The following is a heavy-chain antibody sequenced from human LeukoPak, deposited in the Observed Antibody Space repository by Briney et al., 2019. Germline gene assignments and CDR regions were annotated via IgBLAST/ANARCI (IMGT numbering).Heavy chain of an antibody. V-gene: IGHV4-59*01. CDR3: ARGTMMVGP. CDR2: IHSGGST. J-gene: IGHJ5*02. CDR1: GCSISSYY. D-gene: IGHD3-22*01. Sequence: SETLSLTCTVSGCSISSYYWSWIRQPPGKGLEWVGYIHSGGSTNYNPSLKSRLTISIDTSKSQFSLKLSSVTAADTAVYYCARGTMMVGPWGQGTLVTVSS.